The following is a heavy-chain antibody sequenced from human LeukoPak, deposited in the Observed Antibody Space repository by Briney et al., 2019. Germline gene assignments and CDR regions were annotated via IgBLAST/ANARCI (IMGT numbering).Heavy chain of an antibody. Sequence: SETLSLTCAVSGGSISSSYWTWIRQPPGKGLEWIGNVYYSGDTNYNPSLTGRVTISVDTSRRQFSLKLISVTAADTAVYYCATSPIFGVVDNWGQGALVTVSS. J-gene: IGHJ1*01. CDR2: VYYSGDT. D-gene: IGHD3-3*01. CDR1: GGSISSSY. CDR3: ATSPIFGVVDN. V-gene: IGHV4-59*08.